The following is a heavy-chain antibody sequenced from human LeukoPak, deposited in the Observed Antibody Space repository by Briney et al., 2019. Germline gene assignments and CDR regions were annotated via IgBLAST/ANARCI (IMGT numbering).Heavy chain of an antibody. CDR1: GYTFTGYY. J-gene: IGHJ6*02. Sequence: ASVKVSCKASGYTFTGYYMHWVRQAPGQGLEWMGWINPNSGGTNYAQKFQGWVTMTRDTSISTAYMELSGLRSDDTAVYYCARALDIAAAGPGMDVWGQGTTVTVSS. CDR2: INPNSGGT. CDR3: ARALDIAAAGPGMDV. D-gene: IGHD6-13*01. V-gene: IGHV1-2*04.